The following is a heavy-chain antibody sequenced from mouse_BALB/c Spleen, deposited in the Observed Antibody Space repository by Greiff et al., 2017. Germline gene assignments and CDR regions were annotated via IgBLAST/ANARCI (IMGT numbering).Heavy chain of an antibody. V-gene: IGHV1S137*01. J-gene: IGHJ2*01. CDR2: ISTYYGDA. CDR1: GYTFTDYA. D-gene: IGHD2-3*01. Sequence: QVQLQQSGAELVRPGVSVKISCKGSGYTFTDYAMHWVKQSHAKSLEWIGVISTYYGDASYNQKFKGKATMTVDKSSSTAYMELARLTSEDSAIYYCARSGGYYPYFDYWGQGTTLTVSS. CDR3: ARSGGYYPYFDY.